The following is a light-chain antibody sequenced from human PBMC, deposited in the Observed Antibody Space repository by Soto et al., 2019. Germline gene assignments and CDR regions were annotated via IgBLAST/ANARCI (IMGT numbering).Light chain of an antibody. Sequence: EIVLTQSPASLPLSPGERATLSCRASQTVSSYLGWYQQKPGQAPRLLIYGASSRATGIPDRFSGSGSGTDFSLTISRLEPEDFAVYYCQQYNNWPQTFGQGTKVDIK. V-gene: IGKV3-11*01. CDR1: QTVSSY. CDR2: GAS. J-gene: IGKJ1*01. CDR3: QQYNNWPQT.